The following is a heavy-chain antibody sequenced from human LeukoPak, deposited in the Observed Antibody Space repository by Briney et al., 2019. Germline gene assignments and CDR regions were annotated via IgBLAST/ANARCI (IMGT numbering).Heavy chain of an antibody. CDR1: GFTFSSYA. J-gene: IGHJ6*02. Sequence: PGRSLRLSCAASGFTFSSYAMHWVRQAPGKGLEWVAVISYDGSNTYYADSVKSRFTISRDNAKNSLYLQMNSLRAEDTAVYYCARLRYYGMDVWGQGTTVTVSS. V-gene: IGHV3-30-3*01. CDR2: ISYDGSNT. CDR3: ARLRYYGMDV.